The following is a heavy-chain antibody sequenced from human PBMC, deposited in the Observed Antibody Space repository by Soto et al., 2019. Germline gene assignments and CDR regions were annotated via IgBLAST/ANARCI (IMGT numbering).Heavy chain of an antibody. V-gene: IGHV3-49*03. CDR2: IRSKAYGGTT. CDR3: TRPQIVVVPAAIYY. Sequence: PGGSLRLSCTASGFTFGDYAMSWFRQAPGKGLEWVGFIRSKAYGGTTEYAASVKGRFTISRDDSKSIAYLQMNSLKTEDTAVYYCTRPQIVVVPAAIYYWGQGTLVTVSS. CDR1: GFTFGDYA. J-gene: IGHJ4*02. D-gene: IGHD2-2*01.